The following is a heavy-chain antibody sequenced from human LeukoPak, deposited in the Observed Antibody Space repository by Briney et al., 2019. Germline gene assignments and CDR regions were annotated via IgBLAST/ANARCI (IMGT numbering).Heavy chain of an antibody. Sequence: ASVKVSCKASGYTFTSYGISWVRQAPGQGLEWMGWISAYNGNTNYAQKFQGRVTMTEDTSTDTAYMELSSLRSEDTAVYYCADATGLWGQGTLVTVSS. J-gene: IGHJ4*02. V-gene: IGHV1-18*01. CDR2: ISAYNGNT. CDR3: ADATGL. CDR1: GYTFTSYG. D-gene: IGHD7-27*01.